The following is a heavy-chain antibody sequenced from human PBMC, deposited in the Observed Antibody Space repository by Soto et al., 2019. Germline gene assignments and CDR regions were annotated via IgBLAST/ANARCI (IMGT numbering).Heavy chain of an antibody. CDR3: ARVVTVVKSFHYWYFDL. D-gene: IGHD2-15*01. J-gene: IGHJ2*01. Sequence: QVQLVQSGAEVNKPGSSVEVSCKASGGTFSSYAISWVRQAPGQGLEWMGGIIPIFGTTNYAQKFQGRVTITADESTRTAYMELSSLRSEDTAVYYCARVVTVVKSFHYWYFDLWGRGTLVSVSS. CDR1: GGTFSSYA. V-gene: IGHV1-69*12. CDR2: IIPIFGTT.